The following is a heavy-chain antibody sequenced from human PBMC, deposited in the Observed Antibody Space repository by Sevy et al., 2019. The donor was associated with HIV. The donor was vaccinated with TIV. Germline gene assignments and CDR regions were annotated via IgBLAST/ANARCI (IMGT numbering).Heavy chain of an antibody. D-gene: IGHD3-22*01. J-gene: IGHJ4*02. V-gene: IGHV3-7*01. Sequence: GGSLRLSCAASGFTLSSYWMSWVRQAPGKGLEWVANIKQDGSEKYYVDSVKGRFTISRDNAKNSLYLQMNSLRVEDTAAYYCARARAYYYDTSGYSFDYWGQGTLVTVSS. CDR1: GFTLSSYW. CDR2: IKQDGSEK. CDR3: ARARAYYYDTSGYSFDY.